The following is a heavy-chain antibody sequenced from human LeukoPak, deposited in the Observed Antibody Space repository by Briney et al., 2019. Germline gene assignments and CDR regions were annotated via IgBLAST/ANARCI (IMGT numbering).Heavy chain of an antibody. CDR3: ARELWFGEFYFDY. CDR1: GYIFTGYY. J-gene: IGHJ4*02. CDR2: INPNSGGT. Sequence: ASVKVSCKASGYIFTGYYMHWMRQAPGQGLEWMGWINPNSGGTNYAQRFQGRVTMTRDTFISTVYMDLSRLRSDDTAVYYCARELWFGEFYFDYWGQGTLVTVSS. D-gene: IGHD3-10*01. V-gene: IGHV1-2*02.